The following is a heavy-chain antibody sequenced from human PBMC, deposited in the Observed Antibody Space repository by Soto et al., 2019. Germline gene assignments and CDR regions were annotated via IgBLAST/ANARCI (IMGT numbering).Heavy chain of an antibody. Sequence: GGSLRLSCIASGFTFGDYAMSWFRQAPGKGLEWVGFIRSKAYGGTTEYAASVKGRFTISRDDSKSIAYLQMNSLKTEDTAVYYCTIQSYDSSGYYTHPFDYWGQGTLVTVSS. J-gene: IGHJ4*02. D-gene: IGHD3-22*01. V-gene: IGHV3-49*03. CDR1: GFTFGDYA. CDR2: IRSKAYGGTT. CDR3: TIQSYDSSGYYTHPFDY.